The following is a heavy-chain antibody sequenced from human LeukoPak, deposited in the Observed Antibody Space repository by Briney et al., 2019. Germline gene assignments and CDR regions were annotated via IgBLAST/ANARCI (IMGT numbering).Heavy chain of an antibody. CDR3: AKDLGGGYNYPFDY. J-gene: IGHJ4*02. D-gene: IGHD5-24*01. CDR1: GFTFSSYG. V-gene: IGHV3-30*18. Sequence: GGSLRLSCAASGFTFSSYGMHWVRQAPGKGLEWVAVISYDGSNKYYADSVKGRFTISRDNSKNTLYLQMNSLRAEDTAVYYCAKDLGGGYNYPFDYWGQGTLVTVSS. CDR2: ISYDGSNK.